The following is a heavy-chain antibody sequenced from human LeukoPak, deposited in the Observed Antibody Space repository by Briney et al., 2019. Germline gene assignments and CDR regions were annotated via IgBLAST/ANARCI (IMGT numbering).Heavy chain of an antibody. Sequence: GGSLRLSCAASGFTFSDYYMSWIRQAPGKGLEWGSYISSSGSTIYYADSVKGLFTISRDNAKNSLYLQMNSLRAEDTAVYYCARDRTPYYYGSGRYFDYWGQGTLVTVSS. CDR3: ARDRTPYYYGSGRYFDY. V-gene: IGHV3-11*01. CDR2: ISSSGSTI. J-gene: IGHJ4*02. CDR1: GFTFSDYY. D-gene: IGHD3-10*01.